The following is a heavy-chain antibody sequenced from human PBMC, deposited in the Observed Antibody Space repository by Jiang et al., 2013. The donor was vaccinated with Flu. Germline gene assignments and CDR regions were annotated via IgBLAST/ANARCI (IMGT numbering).Heavy chain of an antibody. V-gene: IGHV7-4-1*02. CDR2: INTDTGNP. CDR3: ARGVGYCSDYNCAFGD. J-gene: IGHJ4*02. Sequence: QSGSELKEPGASVKISCKASGYTFTSNAMNWVRQAPGQGLEWMGWINTDTGNPTHAQGFTGRFVFSLDASVSTAYLQISSLRAEDTAVYYCARGVGYCSDYNCAFGDWGQGTLVTVSS. CDR1: GYTFTSNA. D-gene: IGHD2-15*01.